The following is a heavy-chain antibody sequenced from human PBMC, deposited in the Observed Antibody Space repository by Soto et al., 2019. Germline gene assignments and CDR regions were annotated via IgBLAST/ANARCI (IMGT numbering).Heavy chain of an antibody. CDR1: GFIFTSYW. CDR3: AWHKSGGGSYRLDF. V-gene: IGHV5-10-1*03. CDR2: LNPKDSFA. J-gene: IGHJ4*02. Sequence: EVQLVQSGAEVKKPGDSLTSSCKDSGFIFTSYWLSWLRQLPGQGLEWMGMLNPKDSFANYSQSFRGHVTISTDTSVTTAYLKWSIRKASYTATYYCAWHKSGGGSYRLDFWGQGTLVTVSS. D-gene: IGHD3-10*01.